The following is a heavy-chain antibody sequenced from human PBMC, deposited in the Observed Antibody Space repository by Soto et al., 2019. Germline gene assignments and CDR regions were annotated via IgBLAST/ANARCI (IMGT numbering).Heavy chain of an antibody. CDR1: GYTFSKYY. CDR2: INPSGGST. J-gene: IGHJ4*02. D-gene: IGHD1-26*01. V-gene: IGHV1-46*03. CDR3: ARRTGGASCFDF. Sequence: QVQLVQSGAEVRKPGASVKISCKASGYTFSKYYIHWVRQAPGQGLEWMGLINPSGGSTTYAQKFQGSVTMTRDTSTSTVYMEVSSLRSEDTAMYFCARRTGGASCFDFWGQGTLVTVSS.